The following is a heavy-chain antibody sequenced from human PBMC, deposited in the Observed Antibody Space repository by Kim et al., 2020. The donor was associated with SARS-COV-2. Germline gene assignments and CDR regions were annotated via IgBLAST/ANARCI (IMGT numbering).Heavy chain of an antibody. CDR1: GFTFSSYA. CDR2: ISGSGGST. J-gene: IGHJ6*02. V-gene: IGHV3-23*01. Sequence: GGSLRLSCAASGFTFSSYAMSWVRQAPGKGLEWVSAISGSGGSTYYADSVKGRFTISRDNSKNTLYLQMNSLRAEDTAVYYCAGGDYPWYYGMDVWGQGTTVTVSS. CDR3: AGGDYPWYYGMDV. D-gene: IGHD4-17*01.